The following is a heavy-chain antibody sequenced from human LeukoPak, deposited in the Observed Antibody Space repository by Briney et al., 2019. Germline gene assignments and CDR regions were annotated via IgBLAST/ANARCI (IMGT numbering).Heavy chain of an antibody. CDR2: ISWNSNNI. V-gene: IGHV3-9*01. Sequence: GGSLRLSCAASGFTFDNFGMYWFRQAPGRGLEWVTAISWNSNNIAYADSVKGRFTLSRDNAKNSLYLQMNSLRAEDTAVYYCARDLGGSGSPWGQGTLVTVSS. CDR1: GFTFDNFG. J-gene: IGHJ4*02. CDR3: ARDLGGSGSP. D-gene: IGHD3-10*01.